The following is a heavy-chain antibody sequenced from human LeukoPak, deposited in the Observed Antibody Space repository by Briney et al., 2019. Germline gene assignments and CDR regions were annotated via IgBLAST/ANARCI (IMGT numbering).Heavy chain of an antibody. CDR2: IWYDGSNK. V-gene: IGHV3-33*01. D-gene: IGHD4-11*01. Sequence: PGRSLRLSCAASGFTFSSYGMHWVRQAPGKGLEWVAVIWYDGSNKYYADSVKGRFTISRDNSKNTLYLHMNSLRAEDTAVYYCAGKPLSYSDYEVDYWGQGTLVTVSS. CDR3: AGKPLSYSDYEVDY. J-gene: IGHJ4*02. CDR1: GFTFSSYG.